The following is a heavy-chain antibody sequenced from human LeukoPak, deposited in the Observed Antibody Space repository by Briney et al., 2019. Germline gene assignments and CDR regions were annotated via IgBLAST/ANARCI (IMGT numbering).Heavy chain of an antibody. J-gene: IGHJ4*02. CDR3: ATASGAGGFLHR. V-gene: IGHV4-4*07. CDR1: GDFISGSY. Sequence: SETKSLTCTVSGDFISGSYWTWVRQPAGKGLEWIGRVYTTRTTNFNPSLKSRLSMSVDASKKQLYMTLNYVTAADTAVYFCATASGAGGFLHRWGQGILVTVSS. D-gene: IGHD1-26*01. CDR2: VYTTRTT.